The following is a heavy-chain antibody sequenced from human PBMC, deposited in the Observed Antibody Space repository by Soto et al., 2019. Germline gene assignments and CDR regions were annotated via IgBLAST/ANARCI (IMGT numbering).Heavy chain of an antibody. Sequence: QVQLVESGGGVVQPGRSLRLSCAASGFTFSSYGMHWVRQAPGKGLEWVAVIWYDGSNKYYADSVKGRFTIYRDNSKNTLYLRMSSLRSEATAVYYCGRGVTDFWGGYYSQYYYNMAVWGKGTTVTVSS. CDR3: GRGVTDFWGGYYSQYYYNMAV. CDR1: GFTFSSYG. CDR2: IWYDGSNK. J-gene: IGHJ6*03. D-gene: IGHD3-3*01. V-gene: IGHV3-33*01.